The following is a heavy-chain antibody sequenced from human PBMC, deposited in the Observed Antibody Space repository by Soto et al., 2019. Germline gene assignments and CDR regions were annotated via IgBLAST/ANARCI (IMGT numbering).Heavy chain of an antibody. Sequence: EVQLVESGGGLVQPGGSLRLSCAASGFTFSNYEMNWVRQAPGKGLEWISYIDRSGTTIHYADSVKGRFTISRDNAKKSMYLQMNRLRVDDTAVYYCVGDGDGGCCSSWFVPWGQGTLVTVSS. CDR1: GFTFSNYE. CDR2: IDRSGTTI. D-gene: IGHD2-15*01. CDR3: VGDGDGGCCSSWFVP. J-gene: IGHJ5*02. V-gene: IGHV3-48*03.